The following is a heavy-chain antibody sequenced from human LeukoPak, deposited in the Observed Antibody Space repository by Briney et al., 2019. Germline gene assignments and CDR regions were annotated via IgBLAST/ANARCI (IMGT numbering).Heavy chain of an antibody. CDR2: MNPNSGNT. CDR3: ARGSCSSTSCYWFDP. J-gene: IGHJ5*02. D-gene: IGHD2-2*01. V-gene: IGHV1-8*01. CDR1: GYTFTSYD. Sequence: ASVKVSCKASGYTFTSYDINWVRQATGQGLEGMGGMNPNSGNTGYAQKFQGRVTMTRNTSISTAYMELSSLRSEDTAVYYCARGSCSSTSCYWFDPWGQGTLVTVSS.